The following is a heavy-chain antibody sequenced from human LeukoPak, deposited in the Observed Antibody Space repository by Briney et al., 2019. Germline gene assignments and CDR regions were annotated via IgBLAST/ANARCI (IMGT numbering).Heavy chain of an antibody. CDR3: ASGGRGSWYALVVY. Sequence: GGSLRLSCAASGFTFSNYWMHWVRQAPGKGLVWVSRINSDGSSTTSADSVKGRFTISRDNAKNTLYLQMNSLRAEDTAVYYCASGGRGSWYALVVYWGQGTLVTVSS. CDR1: GFTFSNYW. J-gene: IGHJ4*02. D-gene: IGHD6-13*01. V-gene: IGHV3-74*01. CDR2: INSDGSST.